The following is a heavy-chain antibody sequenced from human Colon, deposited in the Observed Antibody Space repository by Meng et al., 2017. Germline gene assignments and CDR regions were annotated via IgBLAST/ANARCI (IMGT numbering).Heavy chain of an antibody. CDR2: IYYSGST. J-gene: IGHJ5*02. Sequence: GPSQGSGPGLVRPSEPLSLTCTVSGGSVISNSYYWSWIRQPPGKGLEWIGFIYYSGSTNYNPSLKSRVTISVDTSKNQFSLKVSSVTAADTAVYYCARDSGYDKNWFDPWGQGTLVTVSS. D-gene: IGHD5-12*01. V-gene: IGHV4-61*01. CDR1: GGSVISNSYY. CDR3: ARDSGYDKNWFDP.